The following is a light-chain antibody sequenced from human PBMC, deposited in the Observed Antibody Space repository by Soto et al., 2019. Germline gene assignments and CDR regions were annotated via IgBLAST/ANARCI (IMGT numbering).Light chain of an antibody. J-gene: IGKJ4*01. Sequence: EIVLTQSPGTLSVSPGERATLSCRASQSVGHNYLAWYQQKPGQAPRLLIYDASSRATGIPDRFSGIGSGPDFTLTISRLEPEDFAVYYCQQYASSPLTFGGGTKVETK. CDR3: QQYASSPLT. V-gene: IGKV3-20*01. CDR2: DAS. CDR1: QSVGHNY.